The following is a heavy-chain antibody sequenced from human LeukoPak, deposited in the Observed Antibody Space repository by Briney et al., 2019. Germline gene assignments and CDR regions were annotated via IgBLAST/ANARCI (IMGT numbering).Heavy chain of an antibody. CDR1: GGSISSYY. J-gene: IGHJ4*01. CDR3: ARGYCSGGSCYSFDY. D-gene: IGHD2-15*01. CDR2: IYYSGST. V-gene: IGHV4-59*01. Sequence: SETLSLTCTVSGGSISSYYWSWIRQSPGEGLEWIGYIYYSGSTNYNPSLKSRVAFSVDTSKNQFSLKLTSVTAADTAVYYCARGYCSGGSCYSFDYWGHGTLVTVSS.